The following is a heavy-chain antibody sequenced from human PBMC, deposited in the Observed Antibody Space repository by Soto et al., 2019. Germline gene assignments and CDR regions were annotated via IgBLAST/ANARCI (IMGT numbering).Heavy chain of an antibody. CDR3: ATILNLRYFDWLGGLFDF. CDR1: GFLFSNTW. D-gene: IGHD3-9*01. Sequence: KAGGSLRLSCATSGFLFSNTWMTWVRQAPGKGLEWVGRIKSKYDGATTDYAAPVKGRFTISRDDSKNTLYLQMASLKSEDTALYYCATILNLRYFDWLGGLFDFCGQGTLVTVSS. J-gene: IGHJ4*02. CDR2: IKSKYDGATT. V-gene: IGHV3-15*01.